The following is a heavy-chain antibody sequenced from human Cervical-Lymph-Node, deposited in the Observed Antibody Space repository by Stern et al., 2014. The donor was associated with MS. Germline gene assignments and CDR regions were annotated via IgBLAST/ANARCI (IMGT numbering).Heavy chain of an antibody. CDR1: GGPFSSNA. V-gene: IGHV1-69*18. CDR3: ARAKETSVIYLQS. Sequence: QVQLVESGAEVKAPGSSVKVSCKASGGPFSSNAITWVRQAPGQGLEWVGNIIPMFGTAVYAQKFQGRVTITAYESTSTAYMDLSSLRSDDTAFYYCARAKETSVIYLQSWGPGTLVTVSS. CDR2: IIPMFGTA. J-gene: IGHJ4*02. D-gene: IGHD2-21*01.